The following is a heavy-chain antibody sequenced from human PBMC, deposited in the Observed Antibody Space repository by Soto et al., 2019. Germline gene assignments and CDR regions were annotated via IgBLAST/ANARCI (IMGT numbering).Heavy chain of an antibody. Sequence: EMQLLESGGGLVQPGGSLRLSCVASGLSLSTFGMSWVRQAPGKGLEWVSGMRGDGGSTHYADSVRDRFAISTDNAENTLYLHMSSLRAEDTAVYFCARDSAGWFGILLNYVDCWGQGTLVTVST. CDR2: MRGDGGST. CDR3: ARDSAGWFGILLNYVDC. V-gene: IGHV3-23*01. J-gene: IGHJ4*02. CDR1: GLSLSTFG. D-gene: IGHD3-10*01.